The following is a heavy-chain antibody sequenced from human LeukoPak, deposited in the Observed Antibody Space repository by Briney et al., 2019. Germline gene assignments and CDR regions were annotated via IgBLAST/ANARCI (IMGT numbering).Heavy chain of an antibody. J-gene: IGHJ5*02. Sequence: SETLSLTCAVYGGSFSGYYWSWIRQPPGKGLEWIGEINHSGSTNYDPSLKSRVTISVDTSKNQFSLKLSSVTAADTAVYYCARQRYSGYEGWFDPWGQGNLVTVSS. D-gene: IGHD5-12*01. V-gene: IGHV4-34*01. CDR1: GGSFSGYY. CDR3: ARQRYSGYEGWFDP. CDR2: INHSGST.